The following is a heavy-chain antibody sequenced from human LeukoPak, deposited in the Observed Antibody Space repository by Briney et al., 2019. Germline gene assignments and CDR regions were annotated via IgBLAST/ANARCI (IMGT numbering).Heavy chain of an antibody. J-gene: IGHJ6*02. V-gene: IGHV1-8*01. D-gene: IGHD2-2*01. CDR3: ARVPYQLLFGYYYYYGMDV. CDR1: GYTFTSYD. Sequence: PSASVKVSCKASGYTFTSYDINWVRQATGQGLEWMGWMNPNSGNTGYAQKFQGRVTMTRNTSISTAYMELSSLRSEDTAVYYCARVPYQLLFGYYYYYGMDVWGQGTTVTVSS. CDR2: MNPNSGNT.